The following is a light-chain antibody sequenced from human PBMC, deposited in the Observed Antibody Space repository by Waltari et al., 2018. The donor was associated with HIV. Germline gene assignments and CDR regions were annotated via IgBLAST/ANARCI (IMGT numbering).Light chain of an antibody. CDR2: EDI. J-gene: IGLJ2*01. CDR3: QAWDITTGII. CDR1: KLGEKY. V-gene: IGLV3-1*01. Sequence: SYELTQPPSVSVSPGQTASISCSGDKLGEKYVSWYQLKPGQSPVMLIYEDINRPSDIPERFSGSNSGNTATLTISGTQATDEADYFCQAWDITTGIIFAGGTKLTVL.